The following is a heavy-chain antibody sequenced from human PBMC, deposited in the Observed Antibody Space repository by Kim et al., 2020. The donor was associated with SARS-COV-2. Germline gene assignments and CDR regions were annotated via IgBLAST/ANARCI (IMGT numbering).Heavy chain of an antibody. Sequence: GGSLRLSCAASGFTFSSLWMNWVRQAPGKGLEWVANIKQDGSEKYYVDSVKGRFTISRDNAKNSLYLQMNSLRAEDTAVYYCAKGRGLEKWGPGGLVAVS. CDR3: AKGRGLEK. CDR1: GFTFSSLW. D-gene: IGHD1-26*01. V-gene: IGHV3-7*01. J-gene: IGHJ4*02. CDR2: IKQDGSEK.